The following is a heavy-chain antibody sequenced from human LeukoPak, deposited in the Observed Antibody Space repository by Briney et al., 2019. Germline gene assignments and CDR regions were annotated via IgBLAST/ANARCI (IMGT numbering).Heavy chain of an antibody. J-gene: IGHJ6*02. Sequence: PESLSLACTVPVGSISSSRYCRGWIRHPAWKWLEWMGCIYYSGITYYNQSLNSRGTISVDTPKNQFPLNLRSVTAPDTALYYCARPQYYYGSGPISDMHVWGQGTTVTVCS. D-gene: IGHD3-10*01. CDR2: IYYSGIT. CDR1: VGSISSSRYC. V-gene: IGHV4-39*01. CDR3: ARPQYYYGSGPISDMHV.